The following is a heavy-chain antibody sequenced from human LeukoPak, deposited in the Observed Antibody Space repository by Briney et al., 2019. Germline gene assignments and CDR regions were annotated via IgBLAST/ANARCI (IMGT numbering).Heavy chain of an antibody. CDR3: ARGLTRYRRYYDILTGTRFDY. V-gene: IGHV4-34*01. J-gene: IGHJ4*02. Sequence: SETLSLTCAVYGGSFSGYYRSWIRQPPGKGLEWIGEINHSGSTNYNPSLKSRVTISVDTSKNQFSLKLSSVTAADTAVYYCARGLTRYRRYYDILTGTRFDYWGQGTLVTVSS. CDR2: INHSGST. D-gene: IGHD3-9*01. CDR1: GGSFSGYY.